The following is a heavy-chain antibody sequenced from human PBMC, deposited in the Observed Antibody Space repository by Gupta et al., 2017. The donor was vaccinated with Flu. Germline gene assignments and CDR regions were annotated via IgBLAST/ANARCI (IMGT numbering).Heavy chain of an antibody. CDR2: IIPIFGTA. D-gene: IGHD3-9*01. CDR3: ARLLDYDILTGLTNPRYFDY. Sequence: QVQLVQSGAEVKKPGSSVKVSCKASGGTFSSYAISWVRQAPGQGLEWMGGIIPIFGTANYAQKFQGRVTITADKSTSTAYMELSSLRSEDTAVYYCARLLDYDILTGLTNPRYFDYWGQGTLVTVSS. CDR1: GGTFSSYA. V-gene: IGHV1-69*06. J-gene: IGHJ4*02.